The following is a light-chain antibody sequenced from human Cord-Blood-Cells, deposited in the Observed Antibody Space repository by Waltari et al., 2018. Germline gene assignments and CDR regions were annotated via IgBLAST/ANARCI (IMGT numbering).Light chain of an antibody. CDR2: DVS. CDR3: SSYTSSSTSWV. V-gene: IGLV2-14*01. CDR1: SGDVGGYNY. Sequence: QSALTQPASVSGSPGQSITISCTGTSGDVGGYNYVSWYQQHPGKAPKLMIYDVSKRPSGVSNRFSGSKSGNTASLTISGLQAEDEADYYCSSYTSSSTSWVFGGGTKLTVL. J-gene: IGLJ3*02.